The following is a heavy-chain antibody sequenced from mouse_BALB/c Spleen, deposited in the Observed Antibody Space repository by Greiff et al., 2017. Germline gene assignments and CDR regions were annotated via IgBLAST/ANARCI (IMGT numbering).Heavy chain of an antibody. CDR2: ISYSGST. Sequence: EVKLVESGPGLVKPSQSLSLTCTVTGYSITSDYAWNWIRQFPGNKLEWMGYISYSGSTSYNPSLKSRISITRDTSKNQFFLQLNSVTTEDTATYYCAMGNYLYYAMDYWGQGTSVTVSS. CDR3: AMGNYLYYAMDY. V-gene: IGHV3-2*02. CDR1: GYSITSDYA. D-gene: IGHD2-1*01. J-gene: IGHJ4*01.